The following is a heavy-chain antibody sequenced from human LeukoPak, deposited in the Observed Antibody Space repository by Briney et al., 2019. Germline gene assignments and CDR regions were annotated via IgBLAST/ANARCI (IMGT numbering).Heavy chain of an antibody. J-gene: IGHJ4*02. Sequence: GGSLRLSCAASGFTFDDYAMHWVRQAPGKGLVWVSHINTDGSNTGYADSVKGRFTISRDNAQNTLYLQMNSLRAEDTAVYYCTRDLGGHDTYWGQGTLVTVSS. CDR1: GFTFDDYA. CDR2: INTDGSNT. D-gene: IGHD3-22*01. CDR3: TRDLGGHDTY. V-gene: IGHV3-74*01.